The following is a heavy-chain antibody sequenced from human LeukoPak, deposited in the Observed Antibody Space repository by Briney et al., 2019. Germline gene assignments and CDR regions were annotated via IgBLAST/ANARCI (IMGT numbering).Heavy chain of an antibody. CDR1: GGSFSGYY. J-gene: IGHJ4*02. CDR2: INHSGST. D-gene: IGHD6-13*01. V-gene: IGHV4-34*01. Sequence: NPSETLSLTCAVYGGSFSGYYWSWIRQPPGKGLERIGEINHSGSTNYNPSLKSRVTISVDTSKNQFSLKLSSVTAADTAVYYCAGGRHSSSWYGGSYFDYWGQGTLVTVSS. CDR3: AGGRHSSSWYGGSYFDY.